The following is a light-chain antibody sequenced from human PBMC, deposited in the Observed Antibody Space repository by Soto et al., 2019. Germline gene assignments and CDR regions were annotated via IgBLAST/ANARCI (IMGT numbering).Light chain of an antibody. CDR2: DAS. CDR3: QQYGSSPRT. J-gene: IGKJ2*01. V-gene: IGKV3D-20*01. Sequence: EIVLTQSPATLSLSPGERATLSCGASQSVSSSYLAWYQQKPGLAPRLLLYDASSRATGIPDRFSGSGSVTDFTLTISRLEPEDFAVYYCQQYGSSPRTFGQGTKLEIK. CDR1: QSVSSSY.